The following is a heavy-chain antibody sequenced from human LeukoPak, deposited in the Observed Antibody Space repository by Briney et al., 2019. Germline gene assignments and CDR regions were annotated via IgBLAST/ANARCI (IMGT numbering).Heavy chain of an antibody. D-gene: IGHD5-18*01. V-gene: IGHV4-59*08. CDR3: ARSRGYSYGYGYYFDY. Sequence: SETLSLTCTVSGVSISSYYWSWLRQPPGKGLEWFGYIYYSGSTNYNPSLKSRVTISVDTSKNQFSLKLSSVTAADTAVYYCARSRGYSYGYGYYFDYWGQGTLVTVSS. J-gene: IGHJ4*02. CDR1: GVSISSYY. CDR2: IYYSGST.